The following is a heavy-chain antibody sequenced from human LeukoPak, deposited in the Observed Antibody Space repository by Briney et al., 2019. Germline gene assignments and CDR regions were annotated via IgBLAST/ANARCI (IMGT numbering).Heavy chain of an antibody. CDR2: INVDNGKT. V-gene: IGHV1-3*01. CDR3: AREMGYSYGTGYYFDY. J-gene: IGHJ4*02. D-gene: IGHD5-18*01. Sequence: ASVKVSCKASGYPFTYYAIHWVRQAPGQRLEWMGWINVDNGKTKYSQKFQGRVTITRDTSASTASMELSSLTSEDTAMYYCAREMGYSYGTGYYFDYWGQGTLVTVSS. CDR1: GYPFTYYA.